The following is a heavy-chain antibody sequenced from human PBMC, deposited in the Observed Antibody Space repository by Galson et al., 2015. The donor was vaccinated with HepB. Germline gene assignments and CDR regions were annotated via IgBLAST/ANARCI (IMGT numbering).Heavy chain of an antibody. J-gene: IGHJ4*02. Sequence: SVKVSCKASGGTFSSYAISWVRQAPGQGLEWMGRIIPILGIANYAQKFQGRVTITADKSTSTAYMELSSLESDDTAVYYCARTHRYPSVWFDYWGQGALVTVSS. D-gene: IGHD3-16*01. CDR1: GGTFSSYA. CDR3: ARTHRYPSVWFDY. V-gene: IGHV1-69*04. CDR2: IIPILGIA.